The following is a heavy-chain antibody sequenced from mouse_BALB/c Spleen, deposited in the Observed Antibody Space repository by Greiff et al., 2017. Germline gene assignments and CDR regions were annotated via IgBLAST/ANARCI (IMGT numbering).Heavy chain of an antibody. CDR1: GYSITSGYY. J-gene: IGHJ4*01. V-gene: IGHV3-6*02. Sequence: VQLQQSGPGLVKPSQSLSLTCSVTGYSITSGYYWNWIRQFPGNKLEWMGYISYDGSNNYNPSLKNRISITRDTSKNQFFLKLNSVTTEDTATYYCASAPYYGSSYGDAMDYWGQGTSVTVSS. CDR2: ISYDGSN. CDR3: ASAPYYGSSYGDAMDY. D-gene: IGHD1-1*01.